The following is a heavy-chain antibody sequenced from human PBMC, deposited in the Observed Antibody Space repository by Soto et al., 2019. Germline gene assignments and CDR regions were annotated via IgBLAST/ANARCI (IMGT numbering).Heavy chain of an antibody. CDR1: GFTFSIYG. CDR3: AKDLGPGSSRWYVDY. V-gene: IGHV3-30*18. Sequence: GGSLRLSCAASGFTFSIYGMHLVRQSPGKGLEWVAVISYDGSNKYYADSVKGRFTISRDNSKNTLYLQMNSLRAEDTAVSYCAKDLGPGSSRWYVDYWGQGTRVTF. CDR2: ISYDGSNK. J-gene: IGHJ4*02. D-gene: IGHD6-19*01.